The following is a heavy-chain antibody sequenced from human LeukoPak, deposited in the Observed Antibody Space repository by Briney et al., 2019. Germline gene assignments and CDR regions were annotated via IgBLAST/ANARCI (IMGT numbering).Heavy chain of an antibody. D-gene: IGHD1-26*01. CDR2: IIPIFGTA. Sequence: SVTVSCKASGGTFISYAISWVRQAPGQGLEWMGAIIPIFGTANYAQKFQGRVTMTADESTSTAYMELSSLRSEDTAVYYCARDGGIVGAVDPSNFDYWGQGTLVTVSS. CDR3: ARDGGIVGAVDPSNFDY. CDR1: GGTFISYA. J-gene: IGHJ4*02. V-gene: IGHV1-69*13.